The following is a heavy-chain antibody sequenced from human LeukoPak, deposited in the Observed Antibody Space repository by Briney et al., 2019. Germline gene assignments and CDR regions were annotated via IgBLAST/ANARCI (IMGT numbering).Heavy chain of an antibody. CDR3: ARGPSAVAGLSR. V-gene: IGHV4-34*01. CDR2: INHSGST. D-gene: IGHD6-19*01. J-gene: IGHJ4*02. CDR1: GGSFSGYY. Sequence: SDTLSLTCAVYGGSFSGYYWSWIRQPPGKGLETSGEINHSGSTNYNSSLKSRVTISVDTSKNQFSLKLSSVTAADTAVYYCARGPSAVAGLSRWGQGTLVTVSS.